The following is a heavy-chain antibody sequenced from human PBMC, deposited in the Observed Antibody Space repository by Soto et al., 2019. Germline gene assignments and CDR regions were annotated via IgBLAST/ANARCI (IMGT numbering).Heavy chain of an antibody. Sequence: ASVKVSCKASGYTFTSYAMHWVRQAPGQRLEWMGWINAGNGNTKYSQKFQGRVTITRDTSASTAYMELSSLRSEDTAVYYCARRRPGGARDAFDIWGQGTMVTVSS. CDR1: GYTFTSYA. J-gene: IGHJ3*02. D-gene: IGHD3-10*01. CDR2: INAGNGNT. CDR3: ARRRPGGARDAFDI. V-gene: IGHV1-3*01.